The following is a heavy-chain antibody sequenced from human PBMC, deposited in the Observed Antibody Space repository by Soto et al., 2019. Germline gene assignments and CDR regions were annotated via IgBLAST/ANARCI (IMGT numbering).Heavy chain of an antibody. CDR2: IIPIFGTA. V-gene: IGHV1-69*05. J-gene: IGHJ6*02. Sequence: SVKVCCKASGGTFSSYAISWVRQAPGQGLEWMGGIIPIFGTANYAQKFQGRVTITTDESTSTAYMELSRLRSADTAVYYCASIPVTTRGYYYYYGMDVWGQGTTVTLSS. CDR1: GGTFSSYA. CDR3: ASIPVTTRGYYYYYGMDV. D-gene: IGHD4-17*01.